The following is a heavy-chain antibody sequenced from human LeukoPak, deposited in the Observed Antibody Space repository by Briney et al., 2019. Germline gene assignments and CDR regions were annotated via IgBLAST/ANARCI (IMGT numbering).Heavy chain of an antibody. CDR1: GYTFTSYG. CDR2: ISAYNGNT. Sequence: ASVKVSCKASGYTFTSYGISWVRQAPGQGLEWMGWISAYNGNTNYAQKLQGRVTMTTDTSTSTAYMELRSLRSDDTAVYYCARVMRYQLPWPRTYYFDYWGQGTLVTVSS. D-gene: IGHD2-2*01. J-gene: IGHJ4*02. V-gene: IGHV1-18*01. CDR3: ARVMRYQLPWPRTYYFDY.